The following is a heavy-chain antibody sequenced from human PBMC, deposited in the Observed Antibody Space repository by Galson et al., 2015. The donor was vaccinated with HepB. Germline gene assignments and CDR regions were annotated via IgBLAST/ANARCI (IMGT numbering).Heavy chain of an antibody. CDR2: IIPFFGIT. V-gene: IGHV1-69*13. Sequence: QSGAEVKKPGASVKVSCKASGGTFTIYAISWVRQAPGQGLEWMGGIIPFFGITNFARRFQGRVTVTADESTSTAYLELSSLRSEDTAVYYCAGHEVVTDTPRYRYFDLWGRGTPVTVSS. D-gene: IGHD2-21*02. CDR1: GGTFTIYA. J-gene: IGHJ2*01. CDR3: AGHEVVTDTPRYRYFDL.